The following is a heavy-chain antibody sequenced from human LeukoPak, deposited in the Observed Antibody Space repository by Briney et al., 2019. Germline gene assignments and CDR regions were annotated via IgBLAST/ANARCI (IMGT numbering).Heavy chain of an antibody. CDR1: GFTFSSYS. V-gene: IGHV3-48*01. D-gene: IGHD2-21*01. J-gene: IGHJ3*02. CDR2: ISSSSSTI. Sequence: GGSLRLSCAASGFTFSSYSMNWVREAPGKGLEWVSYISSSSSTIYYADSVKGRFTISRDNAKNSLYLQMNSLRAEDTAVYYCARDTAYCGGDCHGAFDIWGQGTMVTVSS. CDR3: ARDTAYCGGDCHGAFDI.